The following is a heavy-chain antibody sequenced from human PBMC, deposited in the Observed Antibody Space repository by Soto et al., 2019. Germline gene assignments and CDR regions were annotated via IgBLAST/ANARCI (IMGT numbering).Heavy chain of an antibody. J-gene: IGHJ4*02. CDR1: GDSISSSNYF. D-gene: IGHD3-22*01. Sequence: PSETLSLTCTVSGDSISSSNYFWGWIRQPPGKGLEWIGTIFYSGSTYYNPSLKSRVTISVDTSKNQFSLRLISVTAADTAVYYCTRHHPHHYDSSGYFGYWGQGTLVTVSS. V-gene: IGHV4-39*01. CDR2: IFYSGST. CDR3: TRHHPHHYDSSGYFGY.